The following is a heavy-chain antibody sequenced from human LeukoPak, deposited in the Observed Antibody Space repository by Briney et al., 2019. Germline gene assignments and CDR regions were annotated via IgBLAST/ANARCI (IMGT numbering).Heavy chain of an antibody. V-gene: IGHV3-7*01. CDR3: ARELRSGWFDP. CDR1: GFTFSSYW. D-gene: IGHD3-10*02. CDR2: IKQDGSEK. Sequence: GGSLRLSCAAPGFTFSSYWMSWVRQAPGKGLEWVANIKQDGSEKYYVDSVKGRFTISRDNAKNSLYLQMNSLRAEDTAVYYCARELRSGWFDPWGQGTLVTVSS. J-gene: IGHJ5*02.